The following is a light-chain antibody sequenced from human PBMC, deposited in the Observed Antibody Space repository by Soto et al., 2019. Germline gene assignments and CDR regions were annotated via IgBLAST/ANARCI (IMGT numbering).Light chain of an antibody. CDR2: KIS. J-gene: IGKJ1*01. Sequence: DIVMTQTPISSPVTLGQPASISCRSSQSLVHSDGNTSLSWLQQRPGQPPRPLLYKISNRFSGVPDRFSGSGAGTDFTLKISRVEAEEVGVYYSMQATQFPQTFDQGTKVEIK. V-gene: IGKV2-24*01. CDR3: MQATQFPQT. CDR1: QSLVHSDGNTS.